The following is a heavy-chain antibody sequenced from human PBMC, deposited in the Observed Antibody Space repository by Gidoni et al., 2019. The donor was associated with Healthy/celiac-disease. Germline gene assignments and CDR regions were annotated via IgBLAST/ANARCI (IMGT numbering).Heavy chain of an antibody. CDR1: GYTFTSYA. CDR3: ARCPPGDAFDI. J-gene: IGHJ3*02. CDR2: ITAGNGNT. V-gene: IGHV1-3*01. Sequence: QVQLVQSEAEVKKPGASVKVSCKASGYTFTSYAMHWVRQATGQRLEWMGWITAGNGNTKYSQKFQGRVTITRDTSASTAYMELSSLRSEDTAVYYCARCPPGDAFDIWGQGTMVTVSS.